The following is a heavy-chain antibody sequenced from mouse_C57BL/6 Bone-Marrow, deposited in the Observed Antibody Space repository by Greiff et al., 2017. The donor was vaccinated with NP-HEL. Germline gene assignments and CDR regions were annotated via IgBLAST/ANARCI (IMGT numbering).Heavy chain of an antibody. D-gene: IGHD2-3*01. CDR2: IDPSDSET. J-gene: IGHJ1*03. CDR1: GYTFTSYW. Sequence: QVQLQQPGAELVRPGSSVKLSCKASGYTFTSYWMHWVKQRPIQGLEWIGNIDPSDSETHYNQKFKDKATLTVDKSSSTAYMQLSSLTSEDSAVYYCARAGDGYYWYFDVWGTGNTVTVSS. CDR3: ARAGDGYYWYFDV. V-gene: IGHV1-52*01.